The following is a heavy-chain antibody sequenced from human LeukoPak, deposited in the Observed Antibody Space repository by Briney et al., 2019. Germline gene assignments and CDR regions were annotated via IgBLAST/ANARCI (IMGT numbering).Heavy chain of an antibody. Sequence: ASVRVSCKASGYTFTSYYMHWVRQAPGQGLEWRGIINPSGGSTSYAQKFQGRVTMTRDTSTSTVYMELSSLRSEDTAVYYCAREGSTVTTIDYYYGMDVWGQGTTVTVSS. D-gene: IGHD4-11*01. J-gene: IGHJ6*02. V-gene: IGHV1-46*01. CDR3: AREGSTVTTIDYYYGMDV. CDR1: GYTFTSYY. CDR2: INPSGGST.